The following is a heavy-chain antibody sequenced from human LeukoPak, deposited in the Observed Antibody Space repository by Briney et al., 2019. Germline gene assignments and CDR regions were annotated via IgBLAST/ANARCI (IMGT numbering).Heavy chain of an antibody. V-gene: IGHV3-23*01. J-gene: IGHJ6*03. CDR3: AKESSGYENYYMDV. Sequence: PGGSLRLSCATSQFKFNNYGMTWVRQAPGKGLEWVSSITGSGSRTQYADSVQGRFTISRDNSKNTLYLQMNSLRAEDTAVYYCAKESSGYENYYMDVWGKGTTVTVSS. D-gene: IGHD5-12*01. CDR1: QFKFNNYG. CDR2: ITGSGSRT.